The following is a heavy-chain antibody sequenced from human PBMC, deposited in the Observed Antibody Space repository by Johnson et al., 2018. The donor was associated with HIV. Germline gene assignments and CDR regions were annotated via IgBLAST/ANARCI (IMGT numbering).Heavy chain of an antibody. D-gene: IGHD6-13*01. CDR3: AHSSSWSYDAFDI. CDR2: IKQDGSEK. J-gene: IGHJ3*02. V-gene: IGHV3-7*01. CDR1: GFTFSSYW. Sequence: VQVLESGGGVVQPGRSLRLSCAASGFTFSSYWMSWVRQAPGKGLEWVANIKQDGSEKYYVDSVKGRFTISRDNAKNSLYLQMNSLRAEDTAVYYCAHSSSWSYDAFDIWGQGTMVTVSS.